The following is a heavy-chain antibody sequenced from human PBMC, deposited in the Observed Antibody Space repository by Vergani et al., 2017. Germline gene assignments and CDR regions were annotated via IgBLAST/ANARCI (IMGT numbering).Heavy chain of an antibody. CDR1: GFTFSSYG. CDR2: ISYDGSNK. D-gene: IGHD2-2*01. J-gene: IGHJ6*03. Sequence: QVQLVESGGGVVQPGRSLRLSCAASGFTFSSYGMHWVRQAPGKGLEWVAVISYDGSNKYYADSVKGRFTISRDNSKNTLYLQMNSLRAEDTAVYYCAKXARYCSSTSCYTLYYYYYMDVWGKGTTVTVSS. CDR3: AKXARYCSSTSCYTLYYYYYMDV. V-gene: IGHV3-30*18.